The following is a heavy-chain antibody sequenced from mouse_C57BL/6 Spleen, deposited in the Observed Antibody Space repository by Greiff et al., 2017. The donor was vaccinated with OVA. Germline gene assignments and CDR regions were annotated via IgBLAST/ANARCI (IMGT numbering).Heavy chain of an antibody. V-gene: IGHV1-53*01. D-gene: IGHD2-2*01. Sequence: VQLQQSGTELVKPGASVKLSCKASGYTFTSYWMHWVKQRPGQGLVWIGNINPSNGGTNYNEKFKSKATLTVDKSSSTAYMQLSSLTSEDSAVYYCAREFYYGYVWFAYWGQGTLVTVSA. J-gene: IGHJ3*01. CDR3: AREFYYGYVWFAY. CDR1: GYTFTSYW. CDR2: INPSNGGT.